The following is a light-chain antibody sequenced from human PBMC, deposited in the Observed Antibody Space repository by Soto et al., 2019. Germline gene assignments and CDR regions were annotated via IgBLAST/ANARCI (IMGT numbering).Light chain of an antibody. V-gene: IGKV1-5*03. CDR2: KTF. Sequence: DIQMTQSPSTLSASVGDRVTITCRASQSIDIWLAWYQQKPGKAPKLLIYKTFSLESGVPSRFSGSGSGTEFTLTISSLQPDDFATYYCQNYKSPPWTLGQGTKVEIK. CDR1: QSIDIW. CDR3: QNYKSPPWT. J-gene: IGKJ1*01.